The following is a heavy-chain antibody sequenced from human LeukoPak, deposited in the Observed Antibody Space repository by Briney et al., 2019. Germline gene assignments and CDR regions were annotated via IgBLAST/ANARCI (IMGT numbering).Heavy chain of an antibody. CDR2: IYYSGST. CDR3: ARLVASITSFDY. J-gene: IGHJ4*02. Sequence: SETLSLTCTVSGGSISSSSYYWGWIRQPPGKGLEWIGSIYYSGSTYYNPSLKSRVTISVDTSKNQFSLKLSSVTAADTAVYYCARLVASITSFDYWGQGALVTVSS. V-gene: IGHV4-39*01. CDR1: GGSISSSSYY. D-gene: IGHD2-21*01.